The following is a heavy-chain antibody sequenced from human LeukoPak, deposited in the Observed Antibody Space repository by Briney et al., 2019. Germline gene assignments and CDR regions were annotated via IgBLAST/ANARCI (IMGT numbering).Heavy chain of an antibody. J-gene: IGHJ6*02. CDR1: GYTFTTYA. CDR2: INAGNGNT. D-gene: IGHD6-13*01. CDR3: ASPYPGIAAAGNSYYYGMDV. Sequence: ASVKVSCKTSGYTFTTYAIHWVRQAPGQRPEWMGWINAGNGNTKYSEKFQGRVTITWDTSASTAYMEVSSLRSEDTAVYYCASPYPGIAAAGNSYYYGMDVWGQGTTVTVSS. V-gene: IGHV1-3*01.